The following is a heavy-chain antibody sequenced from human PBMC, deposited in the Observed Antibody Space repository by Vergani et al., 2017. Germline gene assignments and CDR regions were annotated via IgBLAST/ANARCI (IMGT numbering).Heavy chain of an antibody. Sequence: QVQLVQSGSEFKKPGASVKVSCKASGYTFTRYAMNGVRQAPGQGLEWMGWINTNTGTPTYAQGFTGRFVFSLDTSVSTAYLQISSLKAEDTAVYYCARGEGTGDFDYWGQGTLVTVSS. CDR3: ARGEGTGDFDY. D-gene: IGHD3/OR15-3a*01. J-gene: IGHJ4*02. CDR2: INTNTGTP. V-gene: IGHV7-4-1*02. CDR1: GYTFTRYA.